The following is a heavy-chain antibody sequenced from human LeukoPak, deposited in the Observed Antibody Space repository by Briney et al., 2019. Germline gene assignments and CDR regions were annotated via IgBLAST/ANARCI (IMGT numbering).Heavy chain of an antibody. V-gene: IGHV1-18*01. D-gene: IGHD2-2*01. CDR3: ARDNGYCSSTSCYAFDI. J-gene: IGHJ3*02. CDR1: GYTFTSYG. CDR2: ISAYNGNT. Sequence: ASVKVSCKASGYTFTSYGISWVRQAPGQGLEWMGWISAYNGNTNYAQKLQGRVTMTTDTSTSTAYMELRSLRSDDTAVYYCARDNGYCSSTSCYAFDIWGQGTMVTVSS.